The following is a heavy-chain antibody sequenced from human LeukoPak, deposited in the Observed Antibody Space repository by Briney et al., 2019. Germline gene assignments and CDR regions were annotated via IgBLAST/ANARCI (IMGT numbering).Heavy chain of an antibody. CDR3: ARADSIVPAAGGYFDY. D-gene: IGHD2-2*01. CDR2: IYTSGST. Sequence: PSGTLSLTCTVSGGSISSYYWSWIRQPAGKGLEWIGRIYTSGSTNYNPSLKSRVTMSVDTSKNQFSLKLSSVTAADTAVYYCARADSIVPAAGGYFDYWGQGTLVTVSS. V-gene: IGHV4-4*07. J-gene: IGHJ4*02. CDR1: GGSISSYY.